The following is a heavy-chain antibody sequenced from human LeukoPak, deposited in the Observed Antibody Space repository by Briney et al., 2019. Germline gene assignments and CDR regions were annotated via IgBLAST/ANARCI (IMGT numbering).Heavy chain of an antibody. J-gene: IGHJ4*02. CDR3: ARLGEDSSGYYLDY. D-gene: IGHD3-22*01. Sequence: SETLSLTCTVSGGSISSSSYYWGWIRQPPGKGLEWIGSIYYSGSTYYNPSLKSRVTISVDTSKNQFSLKLSSVTAAGTAVYYCARLGEDSSGYYLDYWGQGTLVTVSS. CDR1: GGSISSSSYY. V-gene: IGHV4-39*01. CDR2: IYYSGST.